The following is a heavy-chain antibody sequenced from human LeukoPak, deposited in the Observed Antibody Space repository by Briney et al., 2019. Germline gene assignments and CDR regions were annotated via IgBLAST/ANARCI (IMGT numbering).Heavy chain of an antibody. Sequence: SETLSLTCAVYGGSFSGYYWSWIRQPPGKGLEWIGEINHSGSTNYNPSLKSRVTISVGTSKNQFSLKLSSVTAADTAVYYCARGLKQQLVYFDYWGQGTLVTVSS. CDR2: INHSGST. CDR1: GGSFSGYY. D-gene: IGHD6-13*01. J-gene: IGHJ4*02. CDR3: ARGLKQQLVYFDY. V-gene: IGHV4-34*01.